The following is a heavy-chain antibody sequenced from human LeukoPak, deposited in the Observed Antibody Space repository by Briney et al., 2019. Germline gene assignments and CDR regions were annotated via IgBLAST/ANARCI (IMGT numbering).Heavy chain of an antibody. D-gene: IGHD2-8*01. CDR1: GYSFSTYW. J-gene: IGHJ4*02. V-gene: IGHV5-51*01. CDR3: ARYCSNGVCPFDY. Sequence: GESLKISCKGSGYSFSTYWIGWVRQMPGKGQEWMGIIYPGDSDTRYSPSFQGQVTISADKSISTAYLQWSSLKASDTAMYYCARYCSNGVCPFDYWGQGTLVTVSS. CDR2: IYPGDSDT.